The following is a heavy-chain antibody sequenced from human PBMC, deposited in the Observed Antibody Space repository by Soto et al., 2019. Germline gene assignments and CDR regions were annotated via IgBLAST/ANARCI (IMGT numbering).Heavy chain of an antibody. CDR1: GFTFSGSA. D-gene: IGHD3-16*02. CDR3: TTAESPAVSYFFDY. CDR2: IRSKANSYAT. V-gene: IGHV3-73*01. J-gene: IGHJ4*02. Sequence: LRLSCAASGFTFSGSAMHWVRQASGKGLEWVGRIRSKANSYATAYAASVKGRFTISRDDSNSVAYLQMSSLKTEDSAVYYCTTAESPAVSYFFDYWGQGTLVTVSS.